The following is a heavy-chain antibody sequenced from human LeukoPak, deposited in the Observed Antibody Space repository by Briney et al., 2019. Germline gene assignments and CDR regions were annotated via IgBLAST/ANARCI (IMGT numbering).Heavy chain of an antibody. CDR2: TRNKANSYTT. V-gene: IGHV3-72*01. CDR1: GFTFSDHY. Sequence: GGSLRLSCAASGFTFSDHYMDWVRQAPGKGLEWVGRTRNKANSYTTEYAASVKGRFTISRDDSKNSLYLQMNSLKTEDAAVYYCATTASVVVNNVPPESWGQGTLVTVSS. CDR3: ATTASVVVNNVPPES. D-gene: IGHD3-22*01. J-gene: IGHJ5*02.